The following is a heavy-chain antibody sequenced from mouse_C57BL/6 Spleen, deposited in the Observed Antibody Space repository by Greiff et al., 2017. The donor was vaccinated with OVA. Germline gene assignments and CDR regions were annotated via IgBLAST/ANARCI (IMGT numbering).Heavy chain of an antibody. CDR2: IHPNSGST. V-gene: IGHV1-64*01. Sequence: QVQLQQPGAELVKPGASGKLSCKASGYTFTSYWMHWVKQRPGQGLEWIGMIHPNSGSTNYNEKFKSKATLTVDKSSSTAYMQLSSLTSEDSAVYYCARWDSSGSYAMDYWGQGTSVTVSS. D-gene: IGHD3-2*02. CDR3: ARWDSSGSYAMDY. J-gene: IGHJ4*01. CDR1: GYTFTSYW.